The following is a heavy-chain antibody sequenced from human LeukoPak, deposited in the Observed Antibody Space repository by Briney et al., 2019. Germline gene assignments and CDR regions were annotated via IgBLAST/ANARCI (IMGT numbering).Heavy chain of an antibody. D-gene: IGHD6-13*01. CDR1: GFTFSSYA. Sequence: PGGSLRLSCAGSGFTFSSYAMGWVRQAPGTGLEWVSTISSSGESTYYAYSVKGRFTISRDNSKNTLYLQMSSLRAEDTAVYYCAKGGSSWSRSDYWGQGTLVTVSS. CDR3: AKGGSSWSRSDY. J-gene: IGHJ4*02. CDR2: ISSSGEST. V-gene: IGHV3-23*01.